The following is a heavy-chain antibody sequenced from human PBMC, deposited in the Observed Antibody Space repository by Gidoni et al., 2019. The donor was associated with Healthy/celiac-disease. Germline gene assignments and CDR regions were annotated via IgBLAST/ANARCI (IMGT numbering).Heavy chain of an antibody. CDR2: IIPIFGTA. CDR3: ARSGYCSSTSCPTRGAFDI. J-gene: IGHJ3*02. CDR1: GGTFSSYA. V-gene: IGHV1-69*01. D-gene: IGHD2-2*01. Sequence: QVQLVQSGAEGKKPGSSVKVSCKASGGTFSSYAISWVRQAPGQGLEWMGGIIPIFGTANYAQKFQGRVTITADESTSTAYMELSSLRSEDTAVYYCARSGYCSSTSCPTRGAFDIWGQGTMVTVSS.